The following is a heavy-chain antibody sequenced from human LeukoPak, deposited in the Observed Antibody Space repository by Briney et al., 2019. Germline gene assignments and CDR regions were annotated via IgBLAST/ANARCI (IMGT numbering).Heavy chain of an antibody. V-gene: IGHV3-23*01. CDR2: IGSDYKT. CDR3: AKDLHDYVAMDV. D-gene: IGHD4/OR15-4a*01. CDR1: GFTIGCFA. J-gene: IGHJ6*02. Sequence: GGSLRLSCAASGFTIGCFAMTWVRQAPGKGLEWVSSIGSDYKTHYSESVKGRFAISRDNSQSTVFLQMNSLRAEDTALYYCAKDLHDYVAMDVWGQGTAVTVSS.